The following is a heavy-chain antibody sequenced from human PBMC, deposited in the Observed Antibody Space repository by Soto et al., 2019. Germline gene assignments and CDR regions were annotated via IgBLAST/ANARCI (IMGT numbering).Heavy chain of an antibody. CDR1: VGSISSGDYY. Sequence: PSETLSLTGTVPVGSISSGDYYWSWIRQPPGKGLEWIGYIYYSGSTYYNPSLKSRVTISVDTSKNQFSLKLSSVTAADTAVYYCARVRSSSWYVDYWGQGTLVTVSS. V-gene: IGHV4-30-4*01. J-gene: IGHJ4*02. D-gene: IGHD6-13*01. CDR2: IYYSGST. CDR3: ARVRSSSWYVDY.